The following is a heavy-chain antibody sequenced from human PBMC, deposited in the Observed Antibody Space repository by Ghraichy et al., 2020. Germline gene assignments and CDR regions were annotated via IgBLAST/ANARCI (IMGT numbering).Heavy chain of an antibody. D-gene: IGHD6-6*01. CDR2: ISYDGSNK. V-gene: IGHV3-30*18. CDR3: AKAKYSSSSTYYYYGMDV. CDR1: GFTFSSYG. J-gene: IGHJ6*02. Sequence: SLRLSCAASGFTFSSYGMHWVRQAPGKGLEWVAVISYDGSNKYYADSVKGRFTISRDNSKNTLYLQMNSLRAEDTAVYYCAKAKYSSSSTYYYYGMDVWGQGTTVTVSS.